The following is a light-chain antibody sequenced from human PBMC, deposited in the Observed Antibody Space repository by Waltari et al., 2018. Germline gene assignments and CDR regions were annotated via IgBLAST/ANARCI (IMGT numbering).Light chain of an antibody. J-gene: IGKJ4*01. CDR3: QHYNNYPLT. Sequence: DIQMTQSPSTLSASVGDRLTITCRASQTISNWLAWYQQKPGKAPKVLIYKASDLQSGVPSRCSGSGSGTEFTLTISSLQPDDFATYYCQHYNNYPLTFGGGTKVEIK. CDR2: KAS. V-gene: IGKV1-5*03. CDR1: QTISNW.